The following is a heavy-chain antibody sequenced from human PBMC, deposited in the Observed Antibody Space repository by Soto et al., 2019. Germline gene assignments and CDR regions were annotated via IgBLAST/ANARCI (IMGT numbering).Heavy chain of an antibody. D-gene: IGHD2-15*01. CDR2: ISYDSSNK. J-gene: IGHJ4*02. Sequence: VQLLESGGGLIQPGGSLRLSCAASGFTFSYGIHWLRQAPGKGLEWVAYISYDSSNKFYGDSVKCRFTISRDNSKNTQFLQMNSLRAEDTAVYYCAKLVIGYCSGNTCDDYWGQGTLVAVSS. CDR1: GFTFSYG. V-gene: IGHV3-30*18. CDR3: AKLVIGYCSGNTCDDY.